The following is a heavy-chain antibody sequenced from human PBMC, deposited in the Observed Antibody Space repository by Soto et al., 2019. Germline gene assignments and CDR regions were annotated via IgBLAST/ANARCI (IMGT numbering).Heavy chain of an antibody. CDR2: IYPGDSDT. J-gene: IGHJ6*03. Sequence: GESLKISCKGSGYSFTSYWIGWGRQMPGKGLEWMGIIYPGDSDTRYSPSFQGQVTISAVRSISTAYLQWSSLKASDTAMYYCARRSNFVPAAHPCYYYYMDVWGKGTTVTVSS. CDR3: ARRSNFVPAAHPCYYYYMDV. V-gene: IGHV5-51*01. CDR1: GYSFTSYW. D-gene: IGHD2-2*01.